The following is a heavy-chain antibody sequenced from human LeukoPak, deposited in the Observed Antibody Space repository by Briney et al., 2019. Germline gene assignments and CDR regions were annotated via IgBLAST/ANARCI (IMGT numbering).Heavy chain of an antibody. D-gene: IGHD3-3*01. Sequence: GGSLRLSCAASGFTFTSYAMSWVRQAPGKGLEWVSAISGSGGSTYYADSVKGRFNISRDNSKNTLYLQMNSLRAEDTAIYYCAKFYYDFWSGYGFYFDYWGQGTLVTVSS. CDR3: AKFYYDFWSGYGFYFDY. J-gene: IGHJ4*02. CDR2: ISGSGGST. CDR1: GFTFTSYA. V-gene: IGHV3-23*01.